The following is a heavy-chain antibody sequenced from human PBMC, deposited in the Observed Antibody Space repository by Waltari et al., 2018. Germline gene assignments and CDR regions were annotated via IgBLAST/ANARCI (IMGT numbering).Heavy chain of an antibody. Sequence: QVQLVQSGAEVKRPGASVKVSCKASGYTFPRYDINWVRQATGQGLEWMGWRQPNSGNTGDAQKVQGRVTMTRNTSRSTAYMELSSLRSEDTAVYHGARKAPAGSYYFDYWGQGTLVTVSS. CDR1: GYTFPRYD. D-gene: IGHD3-10*01. CDR2: RQPNSGNT. V-gene: IGHV1-8*01. CDR3: ARKAPAGSYYFDY. J-gene: IGHJ4*02.